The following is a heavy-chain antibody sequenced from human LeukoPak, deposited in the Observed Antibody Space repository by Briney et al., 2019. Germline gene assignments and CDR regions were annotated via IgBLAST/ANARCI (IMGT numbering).Heavy chain of an antibody. CDR3: SGRHRSRSAWAY. D-gene: IGHD3-3*01. V-gene: IGHV3-7*01. Sequence: GGSLRLSCAPSGFPFSIFSMNWVPHTPGGGVECLANIRQGGREKYHVDFVRGRLNISRDHEKNSVYVDVNNLSYGDTGVSSCSGRHRSRSAWAYWGQGTLVSVSS. CDR1: GFPFSIFS. J-gene: IGHJ4*02. CDR2: IRQGGREK.